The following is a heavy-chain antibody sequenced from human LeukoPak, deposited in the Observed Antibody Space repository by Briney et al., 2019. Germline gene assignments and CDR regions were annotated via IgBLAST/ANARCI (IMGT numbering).Heavy chain of an antibody. J-gene: IGHJ3*02. CDR2: ISGSGGST. V-gene: IGHV3-23*01. Sequence: GGSLRLSCAASGFTFSSYAMSWVRQTPEKGLEWVSAISGSGGSTYYADSVKGRFTISRDNSKNTLYLQMNSLRAEDTAVYYCAKDFEPDDYYDSSGKGILSDAFDIWGQGTMVTVSS. D-gene: IGHD3-22*01. CDR3: AKDFEPDDYYDSSGKGILSDAFDI. CDR1: GFTFSSYA.